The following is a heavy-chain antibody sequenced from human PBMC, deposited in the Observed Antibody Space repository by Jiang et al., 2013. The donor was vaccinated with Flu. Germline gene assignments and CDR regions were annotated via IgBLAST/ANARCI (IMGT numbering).Heavy chain of an antibody. J-gene: IGHJ6*02. V-gene: IGHV3-30*04. CDR2: IRNDGSNK. D-gene: IGHD4-17*01. CDR1: GFSFSSYA. Sequence: VQLVESGGGVVQPGRSLRLSCTASGFSFSSYAMHWVRQAPGKGLQWVALIRNDGSNKYYSESVKGRFTISRDNSKDTLYLQMNSLRGEDTAVYYCVRVTDGFGDFYYEYAMDVWGQGTTVTVSS. CDR3: VRVTDGFGDFYYEYAMDV.